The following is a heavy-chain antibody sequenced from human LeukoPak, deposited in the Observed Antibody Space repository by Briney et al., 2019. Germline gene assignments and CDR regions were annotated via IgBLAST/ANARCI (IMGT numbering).Heavy chain of an antibody. J-gene: IGHJ4*02. CDR2: TYTGGNS. CDR3: AKNIAVAGTFDY. V-gene: IGHV3-53*01. Sequence: GGSLRLSCAASGFTVSSIHMVWVRQAPGKGLEWVSVTYTGGNSYYADSVKGRFTISRDNSKNTLYLQMNSLRAEDTAVYYCAKNIAVAGTFDYWGQGTLVTVSS. CDR1: GFTVSSIH. D-gene: IGHD6-19*01.